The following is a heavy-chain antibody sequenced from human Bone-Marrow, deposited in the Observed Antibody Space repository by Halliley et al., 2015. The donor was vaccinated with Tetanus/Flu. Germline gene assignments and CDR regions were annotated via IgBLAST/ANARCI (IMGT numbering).Heavy chain of an antibody. CDR3: ARGARTGFYYAMDV. V-gene: IGHV1-2*04. D-gene: IGHD2-8*02. J-gene: IGHJ6*02. CDR2: ITPYSGVT. Sequence: MGRITPYSGVTNYAQSLQGWVTMTRDRSMSTAYMEVSRLRFDDTAVYYCARGARTGFYYAMDVWGQGTTVTVSS.